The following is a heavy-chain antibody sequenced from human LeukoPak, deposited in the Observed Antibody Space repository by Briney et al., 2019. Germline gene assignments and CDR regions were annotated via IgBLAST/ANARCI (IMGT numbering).Heavy chain of an antibody. CDR2: INPNNTGT. D-gene: IGHD6-6*01. CDR3: ARGNRRIAASGFDC. V-gene: IGHV1-2*02. Sequence: GASVKVSCKASGGTFSSYAISWVRQAPGQGLEWMGWINPNNTGTNYVQKFQGRVTMTTDTSITTAFMDLNSLTSDDTAVYFCARGNRRIAASGFDCWGQGTLVTVSS. CDR1: GGTFSSYA. J-gene: IGHJ4*02.